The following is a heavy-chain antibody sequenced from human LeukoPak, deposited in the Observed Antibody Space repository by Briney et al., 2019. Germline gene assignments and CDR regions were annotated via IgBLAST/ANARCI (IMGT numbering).Heavy chain of an antibody. D-gene: IGHD6-13*01. CDR1: GGSISSYY. CDR3: AREIAAAGNFDY. J-gene: IGHJ4*02. CDR2: IYTSGST. Sequence: SETLSLTCTVSGGSISSYYWSWIRQPAGKGLEWIGRIYTSGSTNYNPSLKSRVTMSVDTSKNQFSLELSSVTAADTAVYYCAREIAAAGNFDYWGQGTLVTVSS. V-gene: IGHV4-4*07.